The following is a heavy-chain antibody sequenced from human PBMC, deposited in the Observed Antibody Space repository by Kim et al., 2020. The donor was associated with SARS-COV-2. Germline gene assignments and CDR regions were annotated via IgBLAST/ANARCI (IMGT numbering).Heavy chain of an antibody. D-gene: IGHD6-19*01. CDR3: ARGVGDSSGGGVFDV. CDR1: GLTVSSNY. Sequence: GGSLRLSCAASGLTVSSNYMSWVRRAPGKGLEWVSVIYTGGNTFYADSVKGRFTISRDIYKNTLYLQMNSLRVEDTAVYYCARGVGDSSGGGVFDVWGQGTMVTVSS. J-gene: IGHJ3*01. V-gene: IGHV3-53*01. CDR2: IYTGGNT.